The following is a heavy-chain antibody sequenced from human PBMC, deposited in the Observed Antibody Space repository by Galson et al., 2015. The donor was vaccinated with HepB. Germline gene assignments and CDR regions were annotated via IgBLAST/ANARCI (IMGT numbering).Heavy chain of an antibody. J-gene: IGHJ4*02. Sequence: SVKVSCKASGYTFTTYGVSWVRQAPGQGLEWMGRISAHNANTDYAQKFQGRVTMTTDTSTSTAYMELRSLRSDDTAMYYCARDHPIYYFDSWGQGTLVIVSS. CDR3: ARDHPIYYFDS. CDR1: GYTFTTYG. CDR2: ISAHNANT. V-gene: IGHV1-18*01. D-gene: IGHD2/OR15-2a*01.